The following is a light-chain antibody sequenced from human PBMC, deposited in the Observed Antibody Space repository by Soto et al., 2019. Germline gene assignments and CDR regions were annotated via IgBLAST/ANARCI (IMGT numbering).Light chain of an antibody. CDR3: QQYYSTPLT. V-gene: IGKV4-1*01. J-gene: IGKJ4*01. CDR1: QSVLYSSNNKNY. Sequence: DIVMTQSPDSLAVSLGERATINCKSSQSVLYSSNNKNYLAWYQQKPGQPPKLLIYWASTRESRVPDRFSGSGSGTDFTLSISSLQAEDGAVYYCQQYYSTPLTFGGGTKVEIK. CDR2: WAS.